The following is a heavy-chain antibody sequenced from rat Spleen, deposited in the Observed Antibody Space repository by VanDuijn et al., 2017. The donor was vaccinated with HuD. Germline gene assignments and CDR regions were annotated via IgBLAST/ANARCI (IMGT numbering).Heavy chain of an antibody. D-gene: IGHD1-5*01. CDR2: ISYEGSST. J-gene: IGHJ4*01. V-gene: IGHV5-22*01. CDR1: GFTFSDYY. CDR3: ARHEYRYNYVMDA. Sequence: EVQLVESGGGLVQPGRSLKLSCAASGFTFSDYYMAWVRQAPKKGLEWVASISYEGSSTYYGDSVKGRFTISRDNAKSTLYLQMNSLRSEDTATYYCARHEYRYNYVMDAWGQGASVTVSS.